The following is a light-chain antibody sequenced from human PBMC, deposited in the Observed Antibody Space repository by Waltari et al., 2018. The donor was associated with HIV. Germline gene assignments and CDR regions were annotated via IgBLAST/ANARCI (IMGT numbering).Light chain of an antibody. CDR3: SSYRSSSTFV. Sequence: QSALTQPGSVSGSPGQSITISCTGASRDVGGYDYVSWYQQHTGKAPKLIIYEVTNRPSGISNRVSVSKSGNTASLTSSGLQAEDEADYYCSSYRSSSTFVFGTGTKVTVL. CDR2: EVT. J-gene: IGLJ1*01. V-gene: IGLV2-14*03. CDR1: SRDVGGYDY.